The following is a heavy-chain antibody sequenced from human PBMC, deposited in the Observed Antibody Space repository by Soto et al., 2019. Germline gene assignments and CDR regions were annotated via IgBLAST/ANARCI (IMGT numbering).Heavy chain of an antibody. J-gene: IGHJ5*02. D-gene: IGHD3-10*02. CDR2: IYYSGST. Sequence: SETLSLTCTVSGGSISSYYWSWIRQPPGKGLEWIGYIYYSGSTNYNPSLKSRVTISVDTSKNQFSLKLSSVTAADTAVYYCARDVLSERFDPWGQGTLVTVSS. CDR1: GGSISSYY. CDR3: ARDVLSERFDP. V-gene: IGHV4-59*01.